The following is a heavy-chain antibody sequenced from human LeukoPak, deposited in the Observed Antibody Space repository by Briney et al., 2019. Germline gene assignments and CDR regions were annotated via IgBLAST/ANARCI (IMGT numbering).Heavy chain of an antibody. CDR3: ARHREDDGSGSYSPIDY. J-gene: IGHJ4*02. CDR2: IYPGDSDT. V-gene: IGHV5-51*01. CDR1: GYTFTSYW. D-gene: IGHD3-10*01. Sequence: PGESLKISCKASGYTFTSYWIGWVRQMPGKGLEWVGIIYPGDSDTRYSPSFQGQVTISADKSISTAYLQWSSLKASDTAMYYCARHREDDGSGSYSPIDYWGQGTLVTVSS.